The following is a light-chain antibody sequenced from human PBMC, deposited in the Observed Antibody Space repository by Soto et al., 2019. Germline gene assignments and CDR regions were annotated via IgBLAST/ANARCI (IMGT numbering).Light chain of an antibody. CDR3: KQYDTYSRT. CDR2: DVY. Sequence: DMQMNQSPSSLAASVGDRVSITCRASQSISGTVAWCQKKTGKAPELLMYDVYSLERGVPSRFSSSGSGTEFTLTISSLQPDDFATYDCKQYDTYSRTFGQGTKGDIK. V-gene: IGKV1-5*01. J-gene: IGKJ1*01. CDR1: QSISGT.